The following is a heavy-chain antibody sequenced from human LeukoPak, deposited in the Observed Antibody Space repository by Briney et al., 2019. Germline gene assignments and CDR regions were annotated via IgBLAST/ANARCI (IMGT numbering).Heavy chain of an antibody. CDR2: ISYDGSNK. CDR3: ARELLLNYYDSSGYPGAFDY. CDR1: GFTFSSYA. V-gene: IGHV3-30*04. J-gene: IGHJ4*02. Sequence: GGSLRLSCAASGFTFSSYAMHWVRQAPGKGLEWVAVISYDGSNKYYADSVKGRFTISRDNSKNTLYLQMNSLRAEDTAVYYCARELLLNYYDSSGYPGAFDYWGQGILVTVSS. D-gene: IGHD3-22*01.